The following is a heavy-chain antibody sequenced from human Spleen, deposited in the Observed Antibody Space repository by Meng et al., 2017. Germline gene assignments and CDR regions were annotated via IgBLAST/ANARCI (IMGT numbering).Heavy chain of an antibody. CDR2: ISASGTT. V-gene: IGHV4-61*02. D-gene: IGHD3-10*01. J-gene: IGHJ5*02. CDR3: ARSSGTYYSWWFDP. Sequence: QGQLQGSGPGLVRPSQPLSLTCTVSGDSLTSGPYYWSWIRQPAGEGLEWPGRISASGTTNYNPSLNNRVTISLDTSKNQLSLKLSSVTAADTAVYYCARSSGTYYSWWFDPWGQGTLVTVSS. CDR1: GDSLTSGPYY.